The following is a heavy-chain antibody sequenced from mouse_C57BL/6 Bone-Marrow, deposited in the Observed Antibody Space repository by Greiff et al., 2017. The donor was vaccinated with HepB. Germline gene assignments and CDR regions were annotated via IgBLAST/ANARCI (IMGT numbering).Heavy chain of an antibody. D-gene: IGHD1-1*01. V-gene: IGHV5-16*01. J-gene: IGHJ2*01. CDR2: INYDGSST. CDR3: ARDNYGSSYDY. CDR1: GFTFSDYY. Sequence: DVKLVESAGGLVQPGSSMKLSCTASGFTFSDYYMAWVRQVPEKGLEWVANINYDGSSTYYLDSLKSRFIISRDNAKNILYLQMSSLKSEDTATYHCARDNYGSSYDYWGQGTTLTVSS.